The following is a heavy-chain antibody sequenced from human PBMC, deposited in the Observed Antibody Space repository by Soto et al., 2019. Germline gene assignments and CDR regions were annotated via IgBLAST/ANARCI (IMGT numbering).Heavy chain of an antibody. CDR2: IYPSGST. J-gene: IGHJ4*02. Sequence: SETLSLTCDVSGGSITYGNWWIWVRQPPAKGLEWIGEIYPSGSTNYNPSLKRRVTLSLDKSKNQFSLKLTSVTAADTAVYYCARVSYSSSWYYWGQGTLVTVSS. CDR1: GGSITYGNW. CDR3: ARVSYSSSWYY. V-gene: IGHV4-4*02. D-gene: IGHD6-13*01.